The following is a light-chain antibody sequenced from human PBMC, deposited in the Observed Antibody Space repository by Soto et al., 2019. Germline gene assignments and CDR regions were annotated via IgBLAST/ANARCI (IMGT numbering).Light chain of an antibody. J-gene: IGKJ5*01. CDR3: QQLNSYPIT. CDR2: AAS. CDR1: QGISSY. V-gene: IGKV1-9*01. Sequence: SQLSQSPSSLSACVGDRVTIACLASQGISSYLAWYQQKPGKAPKLLIYAASTLQSGVPSRFSGSGSGTDFTLTISSLQPEDFATYYCQQLNSYPITFGQGARLEIK.